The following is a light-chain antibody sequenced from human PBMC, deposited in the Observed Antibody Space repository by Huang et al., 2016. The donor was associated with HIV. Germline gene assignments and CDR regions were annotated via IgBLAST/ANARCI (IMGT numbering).Light chain of an antibody. CDR1: QSISSY. Sequence: DIQMTQSPSSLSASVGDRVTITCRASQSISSYLSWYQQKPGKAPKILIYGASILQSGVPSRFSGSGSRTDFTLTISSVQPEDLATYYCQQSYNTPWTFGQGTKVEIK. V-gene: IGKV1-39*01. CDR3: QQSYNTPWT. J-gene: IGKJ1*01. CDR2: GAS.